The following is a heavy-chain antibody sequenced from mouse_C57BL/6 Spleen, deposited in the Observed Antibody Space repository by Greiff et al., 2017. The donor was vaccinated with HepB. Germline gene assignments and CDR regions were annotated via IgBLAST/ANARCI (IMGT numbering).Heavy chain of an antibody. D-gene: IGHD1-1*01. Sequence: VQLQQSGAELVKPGASVKLSCKASGYTFTSYWMHWVKQRPGQGLEWIGMIHPNSGSTNYNEKFKSKATLTVDKSSSTAYMQLSSLTSEDSAVYYCARSYYYGSSYPSWFAYWGQGTLVTVSA. CDR3: ARSYYYGSSYPSWFAY. J-gene: IGHJ3*01. CDR2: IHPNSGST. CDR1: GYTFTSYW. V-gene: IGHV1-64*01.